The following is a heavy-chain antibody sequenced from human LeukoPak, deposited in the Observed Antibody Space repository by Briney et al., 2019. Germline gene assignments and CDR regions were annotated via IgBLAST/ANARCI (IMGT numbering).Heavy chain of an antibody. CDR1: GTSISRYF. D-gene: IGHD5-12*01. CDR2: ISSGGST. Sequence: SETLSLTCTVSGTSISRYFWNWIRQPPGKELEWIGYISSGGSTNYNPSLKSRVTISIDTSKNQFSLKLTSATAADTAVYYCARGDDYKSTLFDYWGQGTLVTVSS. J-gene: IGHJ4*02. V-gene: IGHV4-59*01. CDR3: ARGDDYKSTLFDY.